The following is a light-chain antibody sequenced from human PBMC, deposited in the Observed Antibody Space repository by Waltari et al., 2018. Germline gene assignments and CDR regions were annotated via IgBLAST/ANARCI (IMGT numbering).Light chain of an antibody. CDR2: KTN. J-gene: IGLJ3*02. CDR3: VIYMGSGIWV. V-gene: IGLV8-61*01. Sequence: QTVVTQEPSLSVSPGETVTLTCALSSGSLSSTSYPSWYQQSPGQAPRTLVYKTNLRSSGVPDRFSGAVLVNKAALTITGAQADDESDYYCVIYMGSGIWVFGGGTKLTVL. CDR1: SGSLSSTSY.